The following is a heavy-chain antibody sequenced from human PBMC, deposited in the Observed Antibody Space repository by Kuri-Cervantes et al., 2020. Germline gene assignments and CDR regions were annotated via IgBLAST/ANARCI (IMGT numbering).Heavy chain of an antibody. Sequence: ASVKVSCKASGYTFTAYGISWVRQAPGQGLEWMGWISTYNGNTIYAQKFQDRVTMTTDTSTTTAYMELWSLRSDDTALYYCAKEGGWAYGDYKDLGSSFDYWGQGTLVTVSS. D-gene: IGHD4-17*01. J-gene: IGHJ4*02. CDR1: GYTFTAYG. CDR3: AKEGGWAYGDYKDLGSSFDY. CDR2: ISTYNGNT. V-gene: IGHV1-18*01.